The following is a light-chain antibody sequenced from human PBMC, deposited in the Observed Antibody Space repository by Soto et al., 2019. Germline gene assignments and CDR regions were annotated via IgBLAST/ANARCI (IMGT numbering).Light chain of an antibody. CDR2: SNN. CDR1: SSNIGSNT. J-gene: IGLJ1*01. CDR3: AAWDDSLNGSYV. V-gene: IGLV1-44*01. Sequence: QSVLTQPPSASGTPGQGVTISCSGSSSNIGSNTVNWYQQLPGTAPKLLIYSNNQRPSGVPDRFSGSKSGTSASLAISGLQSEDEADYYCAAWDDSLNGSYVFGTGTKVNVL.